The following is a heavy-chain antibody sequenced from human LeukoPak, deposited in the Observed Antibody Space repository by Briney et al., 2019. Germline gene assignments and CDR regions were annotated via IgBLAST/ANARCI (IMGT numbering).Heavy chain of an antibody. CDR3: ARAAYYDFWSGYSLAY. CDR1: GGPISSHY. J-gene: IGHJ4*02. V-gene: IGHV4-59*11. D-gene: IGHD3-3*01. CDR2: IYYSGST. Sequence: SETLSLTCTVSGGPISSHYWSWIRQPPGKGLEWIGYIYYSGSTNYNPSLKSRVTISVDTSKNQFSLKLSSVTAADTAVYYCARAAYYDFWSGYSLAYWGQGTLVTVSS.